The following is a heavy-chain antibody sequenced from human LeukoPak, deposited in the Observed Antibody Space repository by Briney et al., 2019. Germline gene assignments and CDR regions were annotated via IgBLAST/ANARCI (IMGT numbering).Heavy chain of an antibody. CDR3: TDIGAGGDY. V-gene: IGHV3-72*01. CDR2: IKIKAHGYTT. J-gene: IGHJ4*02. D-gene: IGHD1-26*01. CDR1: GFTFSDHW. Sequence: PGGSLRLSWAASGFTFSDHWMDWVRQAPGRRLEWVGRIKIKAHGYTTEYAASVEGRFIISRDDSKNSLSLQMNSLKSEDTAVYYCTDIGAGGDYWGQGTLVTVSS.